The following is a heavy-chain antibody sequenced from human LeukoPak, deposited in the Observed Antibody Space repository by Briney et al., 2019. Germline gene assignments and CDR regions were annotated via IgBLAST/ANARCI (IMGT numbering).Heavy chain of an antibody. CDR2: ISYDGSNK. CDR3: ARCYSYGYGYFDY. J-gene: IGHJ4*02. Sequence: PGGSLRLSCAAFGFSVTTHGMSWVRQAPGKGLEWVATISYDGSNKYHADSVKGRFTISRDSPKNTVFLQMTSLRVEDTAVYYCARCYSYGYGYFDYWGQGTLVTVSS. CDR1: GFSVTTHG. D-gene: IGHD5-18*01. V-gene: IGHV3-33*05.